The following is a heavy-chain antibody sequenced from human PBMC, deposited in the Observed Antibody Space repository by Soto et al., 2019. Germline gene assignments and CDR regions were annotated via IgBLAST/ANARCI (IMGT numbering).Heavy chain of an antibody. D-gene: IGHD6-13*01. CDR1: GGTFSSYA. CDR3: ARDLRIAAAGTTYFQH. Sequence: QVQLVQSGAEVKKPGSSVKVSCKASGGTFSSYAISWVRQAPGQGLEWMGGIIPIFGTANYAQKFQGRVTITADEPTSTAYMELSRLRSEDKAVYYCARDLRIAAAGTTYFQHWGQGTLVTVSS. J-gene: IGHJ1*01. V-gene: IGHV1-69*01. CDR2: IIPIFGTA.